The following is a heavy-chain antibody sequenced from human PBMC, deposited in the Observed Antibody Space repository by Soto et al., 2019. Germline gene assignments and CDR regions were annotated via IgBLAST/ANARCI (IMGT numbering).Heavy chain of an antibody. D-gene: IGHD6-19*01. V-gene: IGHV3-11*01. J-gene: IGHJ4*02. Sequence: QVQLVESGGGLVKPGGSLRLSCATSGFTFSDYYMSWIRQAPGKGLEWVSYISPTGDTIYYADFVKGGVTVSRDNAKNSLYPDMNSLIGGDTAVYYCVRDGGAWSRGYWGQGTMGTVSS. CDR1: GFTFSDYY. CDR2: ISPTGDTI. CDR3: VRDGGAWSRGY.